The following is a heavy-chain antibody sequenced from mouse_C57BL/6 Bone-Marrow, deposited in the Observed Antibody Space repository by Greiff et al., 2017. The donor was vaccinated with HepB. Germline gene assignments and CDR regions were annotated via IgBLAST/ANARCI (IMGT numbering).Heavy chain of an antibody. V-gene: IGHV5-12*01. J-gene: IGHJ3*01. D-gene: IGHD3-2*02. CDR2: ISNGGGST. CDR3: ARQRQLRLPWFAY. Sequence: EVKLEESGGGLVQPGGSLKLSCAASGFTFSDYYMYWVRQTPEKRLEWVAYISNGGGSTYYPDTVKGRFTISRDNAKNTLYLQMSRLKSEDTAMYYCARQRQLRLPWFAYWGQGTLVTVSA. CDR1: GFTFSDYY.